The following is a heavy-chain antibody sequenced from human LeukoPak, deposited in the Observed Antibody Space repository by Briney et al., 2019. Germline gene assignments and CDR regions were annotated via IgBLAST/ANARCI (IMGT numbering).Heavy chain of an antibody. CDR1: GYTFTSYY. CDR3: ARVRGSNAPPSYGYDY. J-gene: IGHJ4*02. CDR2: INPSGGST. V-gene: IGHV1-46*01. D-gene: IGHD5-18*01. Sequence: ASVKVSCKASGYTFTSYYMHWVRQAPGQGLEWMGIINPSGGSTSYAQKFQGRVTMTRDTSTSTVYMELSSLRSEDTAVYYCARVRGSNAPPSYGYDYWGQGTLVTVSS.